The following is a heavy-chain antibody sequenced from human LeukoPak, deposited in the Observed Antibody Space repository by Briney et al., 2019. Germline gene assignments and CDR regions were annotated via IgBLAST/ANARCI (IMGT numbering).Heavy chain of an antibody. J-gene: IGHJ6*03. CDR1: GFTFSSYA. CDR2: ISYDGSNK. D-gene: IGHD2-2*01. Sequence: GGSLRLSCAASGFTFSSYAMHWVRQAPGKGLEWVAAISYDGSNKYYADSVKGRFTISRDNSKNTLYLQMNSLRAEDTAVYYCARDATDIVVVPAAPRGFYYYYYMDVWGKGTTVTVSS. CDR3: ARDATDIVVVPAAPRGFYYYYYMDV. V-gene: IGHV3-30*01.